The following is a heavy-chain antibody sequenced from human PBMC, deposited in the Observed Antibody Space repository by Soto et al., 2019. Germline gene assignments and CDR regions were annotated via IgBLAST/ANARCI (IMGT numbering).Heavy chain of an antibody. CDR3: ARHLTDYYDSNGYLVSFDP. Sequence: SETLSLTCTVSGGSISSSSYYWGWIRQPPGKGLEWIGSIYYSGSTYYNPSLKSRVTISVDTSKNQFSLKLSSVTAADTAVYYCARHLTDYYDSNGYLVSFDPWGQGTLVTVSS. CDR1: GGSISSSSYY. J-gene: IGHJ5*02. CDR2: IYYSGST. V-gene: IGHV4-39*01. D-gene: IGHD3-22*01.